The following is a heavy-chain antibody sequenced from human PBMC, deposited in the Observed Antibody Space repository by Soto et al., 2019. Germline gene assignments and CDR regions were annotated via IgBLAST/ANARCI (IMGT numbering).Heavy chain of an antibody. J-gene: IGHJ4*02. V-gene: IGHV1-69*12. D-gene: IGHD1-1*01. CDR3: ASGASDQLQPYFDY. Sequence: QVQLVQSGAEVKKPGSSVKVSCKASGGTFSSYAISWVRQAPGQGLEWMGGIIPIFGTANYAQKFQGRVTXXAXEXTSTAYMELSSLRSDDTAVYYCASGASDQLQPYFDYWGQGTLVTVSS. CDR2: IIPIFGTA. CDR1: GGTFSSYA.